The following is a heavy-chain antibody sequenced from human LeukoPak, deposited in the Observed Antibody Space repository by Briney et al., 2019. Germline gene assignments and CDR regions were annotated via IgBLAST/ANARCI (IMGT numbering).Heavy chain of an antibody. CDR3: ARDGWDYDFWSGYYGPDY. J-gene: IGHJ4*02. CDR2: ISSSSSTI. Sequence: PGGSLRLSCAASGFTFGSYSMNWVRQAPGKGLEWVSYISSSSSTIYYADSVKGRFTISRDNAKNSLYLQMNSLRAEGTAVYYCARDGWDYDFWSGYYGPDYWGQGTLVTVSS. D-gene: IGHD3-3*01. V-gene: IGHV3-48*01. CDR1: GFTFGSYS.